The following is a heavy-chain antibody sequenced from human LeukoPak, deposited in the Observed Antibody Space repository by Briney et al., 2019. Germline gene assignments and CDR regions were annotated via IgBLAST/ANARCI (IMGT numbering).Heavy chain of an antibody. CDR2: IIQDGSAT. J-gene: IGHJ4*02. CDR3: ARDPSSGYYGNY. Sequence: GGSLRLSCAASGFTFSRYCMTWVRQAPGKGLEWVAEIIQDGSATYYIDSVRGRFTISRDNAKNSLYLQMNSLRAEDTAVYYCARDPSSGYYGNYWGQGTLVTVSS. D-gene: IGHD3-22*01. V-gene: IGHV3-7*01. CDR1: GFTFSRYC.